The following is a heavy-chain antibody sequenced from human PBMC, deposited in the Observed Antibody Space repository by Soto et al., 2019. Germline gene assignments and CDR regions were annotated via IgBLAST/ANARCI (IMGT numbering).Heavy chain of an antibody. D-gene: IGHD5-18*01. J-gene: IGHJ4*02. V-gene: IGHV4-39*01. CDR2: IYYSGST. Sequence: LSLTCSVSGGSISSSSYYWGWIRQPPGQGLEWIGNIYYSGSTYYNPSLKSRVTISVDTSKNQFSLNLNSVTAADTAVYYCARRGYSNGYFDYWGQGTLVTVSS. CDR3: ARRGYSNGYFDY. CDR1: GGSISSSSYY.